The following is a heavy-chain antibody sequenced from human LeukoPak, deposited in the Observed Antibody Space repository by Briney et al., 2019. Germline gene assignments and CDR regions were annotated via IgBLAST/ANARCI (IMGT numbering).Heavy chain of an antibody. CDR1: GLRFRSYG. Sequence: GGSLRLSCVVSGLRFRSYGMHWVRQAPGKGLEWVAVIYYDGSNQYYADSVKGRFAVSRDNAKNTLYLQMDSLRAEDTAVYYCATDRNSGKYYDYWGQGTLVTVSS. D-gene: IGHD1-26*01. J-gene: IGHJ4*02. CDR3: ATDRNSGKYYDY. CDR2: IYYDGSNQ. V-gene: IGHV3-33*01.